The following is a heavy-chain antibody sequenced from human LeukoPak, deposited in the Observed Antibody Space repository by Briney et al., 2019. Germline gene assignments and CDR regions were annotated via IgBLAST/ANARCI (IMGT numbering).Heavy chain of an antibody. J-gene: IGHJ4*02. CDR1: GVSISSYS. D-gene: IGHD6-19*01. V-gene: IGHV4-59*08. CDR2: FSNRGTT. CDR3: ARWDDSDWGFGN. Sequence: SETLSLTCIVSGVSISSYSWNWLRQSPGKGLEWVGYFSNRGTTSYNPSLNSRVAISVDTSKNQLSLKLTSVTDADTAVYYCARWDDSDWGFGNWGPGTLVTVSS.